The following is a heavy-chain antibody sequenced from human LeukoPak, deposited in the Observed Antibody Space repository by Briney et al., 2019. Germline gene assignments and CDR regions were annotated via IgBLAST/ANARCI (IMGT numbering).Heavy chain of an antibody. CDR1: GGSISSGGYY. V-gene: IGHV4-31*03. CDR3: ARGGAAAGPEYFQH. Sequence: SETLSLTCTVSGGSISSGGYYWSWIRQHPGKGLEWIGYIYYSGSTYYNPSLKSRVTISVDTSKNQFSPKLSSVTAADTAVYYGARGGAAAGPEYFQHWGQGTLVTVS. CDR2: IYYSGST. J-gene: IGHJ1*01. D-gene: IGHD6-13*01.